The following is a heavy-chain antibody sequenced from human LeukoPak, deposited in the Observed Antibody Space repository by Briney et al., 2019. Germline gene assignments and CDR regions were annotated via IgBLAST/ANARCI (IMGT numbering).Heavy chain of an antibody. J-gene: IGHJ5*02. CDR1: GGSISNSNYY. CDR2: IYYNGNT. V-gene: IGHV4-39*01. Sequence: PSETLSLTCTVSGGSISNSNYYWGWIRQPPGKGLEWIGNIYYNGNTYYNSSLKSRVTISVDTSKNQFSLKLSSVIAADTAVYYCASLLNGGVAHWFDPWGQGTLVTVSS. CDR3: ASLLNGGVAHWFDP. D-gene: IGHD7-27*01.